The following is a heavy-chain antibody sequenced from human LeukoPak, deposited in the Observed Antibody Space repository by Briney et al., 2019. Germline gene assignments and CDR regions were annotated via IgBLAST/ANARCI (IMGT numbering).Heavy chain of an antibody. CDR1: GGSISSSYY. Sequence: PSETLSLTCTVSGGSISSSYYWGWIRQPPGNGLERIGSIYYSGGTYYNPSLKSRVTISVDTSKNQFSLKLSSVTAADTAVYYCTREGPEYSFSDYWGQGTLVTVSS. D-gene: IGHD5-18*01. CDR2: IYYSGGT. CDR3: TREGPEYSFSDY. V-gene: IGHV4-39*02. J-gene: IGHJ4*02.